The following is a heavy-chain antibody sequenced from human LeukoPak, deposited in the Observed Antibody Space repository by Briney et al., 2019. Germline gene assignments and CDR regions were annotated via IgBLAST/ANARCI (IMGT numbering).Heavy chain of an antibody. CDR3: ATGVQLVRYFDY. V-gene: IGHV3-74*01. CDR2: INSDGSST. J-gene: IGHJ4*02. CDR1: GFTFSSYW. D-gene: IGHD6-13*01. Sequence: AGGSLRLSCAASGFTFSSYWMHLVRQAPGKGLVWVSRINSDGSSTSYADSVKGRFTISRGNAKNTLYMQMNSLRAEDTAVYYCATGVQLVRYFDYWGQGTLVTVSS.